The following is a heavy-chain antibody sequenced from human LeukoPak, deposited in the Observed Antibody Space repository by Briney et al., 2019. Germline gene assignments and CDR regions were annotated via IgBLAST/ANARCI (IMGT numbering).Heavy chain of an antibody. CDR1: GFTFSSDG. J-gene: IGHJ3*02. Sequence: GRSLRLACAASGFTFSSDGMHWVRQAPGKGLEWVAVIWYDGSNKYYADSVKGRFTISRDNSKNTLYLQMNSLRDEDTAVYYCAKAYCGRDCYSLVGAFHIWGQGTMVTVSS. CDR3: AKAYCGRDCYSLVGAFHI. CDR2: IWYDGSNK. V-gene: IGHV3-33*06. D-gene: IGHD2-21*02.